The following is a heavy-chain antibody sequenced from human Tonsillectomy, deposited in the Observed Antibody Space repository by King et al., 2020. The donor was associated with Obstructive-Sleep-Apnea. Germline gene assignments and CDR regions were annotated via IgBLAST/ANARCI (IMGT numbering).Heavy chain of an antibody. CDR3: AKDTGGSLDY. CDR1: GFAFSGSW. Sequence: VQLVESGGDLVQPGGSLRLSCVASGFAFSGSWMAWVRQAPGKGLEWVANIKQDEGEKYYVDSVKGRFTISRDNAKNSLYLQMNRLRAEDTAMYYCAKDTGGSLDYWGQGTLVTVSS. V-gene: IGHV3-7*04. CDR2: IKQDEGEK. J-gene: IGHJ4*02. D-gene: IGHD1-26*01.